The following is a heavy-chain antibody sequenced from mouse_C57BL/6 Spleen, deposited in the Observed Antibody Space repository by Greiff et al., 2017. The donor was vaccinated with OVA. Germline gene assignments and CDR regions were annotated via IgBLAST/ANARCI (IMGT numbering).Heavy chain of an antibody. Sequence: QVQLQQPGAELVKPGASVKMSCKASGYTFTSYWITWVKQRPGQGLAWIGDIYPGSGSTNYNGKFKGTATLTVDTSSSTAYMQLSSLTSEVSAVYNCARRDYDWFAYWGQGTLVTVAA. D-gene: IGHD2-4*01. CDR3: ARRDYDWFAY. CDR2: IYPGSGST. V-gene: IGHV1-55*01. J-gene: IGHJ3*01. CDR1: GYTFTSYW.